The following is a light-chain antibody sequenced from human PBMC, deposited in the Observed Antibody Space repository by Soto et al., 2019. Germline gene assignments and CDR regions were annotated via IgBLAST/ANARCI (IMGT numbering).Light chain of an antibody. CDR3: PQSSSPPLT. CDR2: SAS. J-gene: IGKJ4*01. Sequence: EIVLTHSPGTLSLSPGERATLSCRTSQSVSSSYLAWYQQKPGQAPRLLIHSASSRATGIPDRSSGSGYGTHFTITISRLEPEDFAVYYCPQSSSPPLTFARGPKVDIK. V-gene: IGKV3-20*01. CDR1: QSVSSSY.